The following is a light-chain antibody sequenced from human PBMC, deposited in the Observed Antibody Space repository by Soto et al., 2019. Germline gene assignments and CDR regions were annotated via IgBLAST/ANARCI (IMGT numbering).Light chain of an antibody. CDR3: SSYSTSSTLV. J-gene: IGLJ1*01. CDR1: SSDVGGYNY. Sequence: QSALTQPASVSGSPGQTITISCTGTSSDVGGYNYVSWYQQHPGKAPKLLIYDDSNRPSGVSNRFSGSKSGNTASLTISGLQAEAEAEYYCSSYSTSSTLVFGTGTKVTVL. V-gene: IGLV2-14*01. CDR2: DDS.